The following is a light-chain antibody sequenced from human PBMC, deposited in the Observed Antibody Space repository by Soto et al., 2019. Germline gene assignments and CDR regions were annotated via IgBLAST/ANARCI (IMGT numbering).Light chain of an antibody. J-gene: IGKJ2*01. CDR3: QQYNSYAYT. Sequence: DIQMTQSPSTLSASVGDRVTITCRACQSISSWLAWYQQKPGKASKLLIYKASSLESEVPSRFSGSGSGTEVTLTISSLQPDDFATYDCQQYNSYAYTFGQGTKLEIK. CDR2: KAS. CDR1: QSISSW. V-gene: IGKV1-5*03.